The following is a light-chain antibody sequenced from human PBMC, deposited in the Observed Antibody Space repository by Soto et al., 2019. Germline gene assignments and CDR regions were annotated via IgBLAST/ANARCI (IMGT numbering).Light chain of an antibody. V-gene: IGKV3-20*01. J-gene: IGKJ5*01. CDR1: QSVSSTY. Sequence: EIVLTQSPATLSLSPGETATLSCRASQSVSSTYLAWYQQKPGQAPRLLIFGASNRATGIPDRFSGSGSATDFTLTISRLEPEDFAVYYCQQYGASPLITFGQGTRLEIK. CDR3: QQYGASPLIT. CDR2: GAS.